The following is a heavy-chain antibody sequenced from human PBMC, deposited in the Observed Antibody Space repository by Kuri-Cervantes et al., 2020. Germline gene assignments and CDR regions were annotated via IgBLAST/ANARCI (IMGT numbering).Heavy chain of an antibody. CDR2: MNPNSYDS. D-gene: IGHD1-26*01. J-gene: IGHJ3*02. CDR1: GYTFTGYD. CDR3: ARDVNDSGAAFDI. V-gene: IGHV1-8*02. Sequence: ASVKVSCKASGYTFTGYDINWVRQAPGQGLEWLGWMNPNSYDSGYARKFQGRITMATDTSTSTACMELRSLRSDDTAVYYCARDVNDSGAAFDIWGQGTMVTVSS.